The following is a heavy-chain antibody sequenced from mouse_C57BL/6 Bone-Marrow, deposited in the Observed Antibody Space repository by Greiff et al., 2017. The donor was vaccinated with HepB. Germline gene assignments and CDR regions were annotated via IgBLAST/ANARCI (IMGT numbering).Heavy chain of an antibody. CDR1: GYTFTSYW. D-gene: IGHD2-3*01. J-gene: IGHJ2*01. CDR2: IDPNSGGT. V-gene: IGHV1-72*01. Sequence: QVQLQQSGAELVKPGASVKLSCKASGYTFTSYWMHWVKQRPGRGLEWIGRIDPNSGGTKYNEKFKSKATLTVDKPSSTAYMQLSSLTSEDSAVYDCARAGGPYDGYLDYFDYWGQGTTLTVSS. CDR3: ARAGGPYDGYLDYFDY.